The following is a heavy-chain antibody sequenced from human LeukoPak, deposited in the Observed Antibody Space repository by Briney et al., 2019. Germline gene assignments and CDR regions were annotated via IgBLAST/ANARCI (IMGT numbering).Heavy chain of an antibody. CDR2: INPNSGGT. V-gene: IGHV1-2*06. D-gene: IGHD5-18*01. J-gene: IGHJ5*02. Sequence: ASVKVSCKASGYTFTGYYMHWVRQAPGQGLEWMGRINPNSGGTNYAQKFQGRVTMTRDTSISTAYMELSRLRSDDTAVYYCARENDVGTAMGTWGQRTLVTVSS. CDR1: GYTFTGYY. CDR3: ARENDVGTAMGT.